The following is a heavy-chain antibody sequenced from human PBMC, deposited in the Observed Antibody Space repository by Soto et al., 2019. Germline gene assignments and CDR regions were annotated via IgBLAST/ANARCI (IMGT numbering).Heavy chain of an antibody. CDR3: ARHRLPYAPSDS. J-gene: IGHJ4*02. CDR2: IHYSGNT. CDR1: GGSISSSSYY. V-gene: IGHV4-39*01. D-gene: IGHD4-17*01. Sequence: PSETLSLTCTVSGGSISSSSYYWGWIRQPPGMGLEWIGSIHYSGNTYYNPSLKSRVTISVDTSKNQFSLRLSSVTAADTTVYYCARHRLPYAPSDSWGPGPLVTVSS.